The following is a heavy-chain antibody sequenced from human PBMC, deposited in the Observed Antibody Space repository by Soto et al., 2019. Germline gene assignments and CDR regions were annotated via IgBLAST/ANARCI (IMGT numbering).Heavy chain of an antibody. D-gene: IGHD1-20*01. J-gene: IGHJ3*02. Sequence: SETLSLTCAVSGGSISSSNWWSWVRQPPGKGLEWIGEIYHSGSTNYNPSLKSRVTISVDKSKNQFSLKLSSVTAADTAVYYCVKDRMAYNSVWDPFDIWGQGTMVTVSS. CDR3: VKDRMAYNSVWDPFDI. CDR1: GGSISSSNW. CDR2: IYHSGST. V-gene: IGHV4-4*02.